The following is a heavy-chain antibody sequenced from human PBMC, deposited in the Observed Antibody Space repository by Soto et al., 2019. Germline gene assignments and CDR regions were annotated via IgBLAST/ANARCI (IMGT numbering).Heavy chain of an antibody. CDR3: ASRNQYYDFWSGYSHPPYGMDV. V-gene: IGHV5-10-1*01. CDR2: IDPSDSYT. CDR1: GYSFTIYW. Sequence: GESLKISCKGSGYSFTIYWISWVGQMPGKGLEGMGRIDPSDSYTNYSPSFQGHVTISADKSIGTAYLQWSSLKASDTAMYYCASRNQYYDFWSGYSHPPYGMDVWGQGTTVTVSS. J-gene: IGHJ6*02. D-gene: IGHD3-3*01.